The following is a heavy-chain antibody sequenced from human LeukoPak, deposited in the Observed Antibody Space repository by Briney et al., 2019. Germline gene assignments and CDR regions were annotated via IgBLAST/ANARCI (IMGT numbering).Heavy chain of an antibody. Sequence: GGSLRLSCAASGFTFSTYWMHWVRQAPGKGLVWLSRISSDGSSTNYADSVKGRFTISRDNAKNTLYLQMDSLRDDDTAVYYCARTYNSGWYFDYWGQGALVTVSS. D-gene: IGHD6-19*01. CDR3: ARTYNSGWYFDY. CDR1: GFTFSTYW. CDR2: ISSDGSST. J-gene: IGHJ4*02. V-gene: IGHV3-74*01.